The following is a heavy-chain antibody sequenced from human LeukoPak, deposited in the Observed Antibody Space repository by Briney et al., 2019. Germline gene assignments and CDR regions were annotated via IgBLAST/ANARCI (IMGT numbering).Heavy chain of an antibody. V-gene: IGHV1-69*13. J-gene: IGHJ4*02. CDR3: ARASYCGGDCYSPADDY. CDR1: GGTFSSYA. CDR2: IIPIFGTA. D-gene: IGHD2-21*02. Sequence: ASVKVSCKASGGTFSSYAISWVRQAPGQGLEWMGGIIPIFGTANYAQKFQGRVTITADESTSTAYMELSSLRSEDAAVYYCARASYCGGDCYSPADDYRGQGTLVTVSS.